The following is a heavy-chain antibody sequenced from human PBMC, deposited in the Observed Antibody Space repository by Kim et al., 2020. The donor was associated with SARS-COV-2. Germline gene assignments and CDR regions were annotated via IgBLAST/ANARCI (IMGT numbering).Heavy chain of an antibody. CDR1: GFTFSSHG. V-gene: IGHV3-33*01. D-gene: IGHD4-17*01. CDR3: ARERGTRHYYYMDV. Sequence: GGSLRLSCAASGFTFSSHGIHWVRQAPGKGLEWVAVISYDGSNKYYADSVKGRFTISRDNSKNTLYLQLNSLRVEDTAVYYCARERGTRHYYYMDVWGKGTTVTVPS. CDR2: ISYDGSNK. J-gene: IGHJ6*03.